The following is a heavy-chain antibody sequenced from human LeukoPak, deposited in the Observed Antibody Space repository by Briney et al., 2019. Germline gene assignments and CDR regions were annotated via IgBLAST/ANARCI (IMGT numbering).Heavy chain of an antibody. CDR3: ARDYYDSSGSYYYYGMDV. Sequence: GGSLRLSCAASGFTFSSYAMHWVRQAPGKGLEWVAVISYDGSNRYYADSVKGRFTISRDNSKNTLYLQMNSLRAEDTAVYYCARDYYDSSGSYYYYGMDVWGQGTTVTVSS. J-gene: IGHJ6*02. V-gene: IGHV3-30*04. CDR2: ISYDGSNR. D-gene: IGHD3-22*01. CDR1: GFTFSSYA.